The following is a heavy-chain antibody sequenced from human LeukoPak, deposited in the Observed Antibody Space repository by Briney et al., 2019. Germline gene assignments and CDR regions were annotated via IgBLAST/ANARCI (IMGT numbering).Heavy chain of an antibody. CDR1: GYTFTSYG. J-gene: IGHJ3*02. D-gene: IGHD3-22*01. Sequence: EASVKVSCKASGYTFTSYGIIWVRQAPGQGLEWMGWISAYNGNTNYAQNLQGRVTMTTDTSTSTAYMELRSLRSDDTAVYYCAREAMIVVGGAFDIWGQGTMVTVSS. CDR2: ISAYNGNT. CDR3: AREAMIVVGGAFDI. V-gene: IGHV1-18*01.